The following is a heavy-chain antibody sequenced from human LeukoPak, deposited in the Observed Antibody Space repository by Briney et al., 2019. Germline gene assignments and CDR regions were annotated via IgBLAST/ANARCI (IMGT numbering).Heavy chain of an antibody. CDR3: ARSGDGMDV. Sequence: GGSLRLSCAASGFTFDDYTMHWVRQAPGKGLEWVSLISWDGGSTYYADSVKGRFTISRDNSKNSLHLQMNSLRTEDTALYYCARSGDGMDVWGQGTTVTVSS. V-gene: IGHV3-43*01. CDR1: GFTFDDYT. J-gene: IGHJ6*02. CDR2: ISWDGGST.